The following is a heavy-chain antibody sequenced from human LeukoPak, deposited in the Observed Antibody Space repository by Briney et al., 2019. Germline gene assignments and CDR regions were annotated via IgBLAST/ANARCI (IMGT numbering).Heavy chain of an antibody. CDR1: GVSITNYY. V-gene: IGHV4-59*01. Sequence: SETPSLTCTISGVSITNYYWTWIRQPPGKGLEWIGYASFSETTDYNPSLKNRVTISVDTSKNQFSLKLNSVTAADTAVYYCASRRSSGVCDYWGQGTLVTVSS. D-gene: IGHD2-8*01. J-gene: IGHJ4*02. CDR2: ASFSETT. CDR3: ASRRSSGVCDY.